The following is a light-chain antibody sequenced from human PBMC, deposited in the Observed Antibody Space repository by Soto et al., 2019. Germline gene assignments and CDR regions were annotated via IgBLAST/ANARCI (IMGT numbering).Light chain of an antibody. CDR2: DVS. V-gene: IGLV2-11*01. CDR1: SSDVGGYNY. J-gene: IGLJ2*01. CDR3: CSYAGSYNVV. Sequence: QSALTQPRSVSGSPGQSVTISCTGTSSDVGGYNYVSWYQQHPGKAPKLMIYDVSKRPSGVPDRFSGSKSGNTASLTISGLQAEDEDDYYCCSYAGSYNVVFGGGTKLTVL.